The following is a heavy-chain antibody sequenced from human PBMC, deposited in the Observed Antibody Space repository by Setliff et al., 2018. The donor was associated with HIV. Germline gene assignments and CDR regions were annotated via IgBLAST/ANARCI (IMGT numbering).Heavy chain of an antibody. J-gene: IGHJ6*03. Sequence: ASVKVSCKASGYTFNNFYLHWVRLAPGQGLEWMGMVNPSGGSTVYAQKFQGRVTMTSDTSTSTAYMELRSLRSDDTAVYYCARISTYYYDSSGYFRADYYYYYMDVWGKGTTVTVSS. V-gene: IGHV1-46*02. CDR1: GYTFNNFY. D-gene: IGHD3-22*01. CDR3: ARISTYYYDSSGYFRADYYYYYMDV. CDR2: VNPSGGST.